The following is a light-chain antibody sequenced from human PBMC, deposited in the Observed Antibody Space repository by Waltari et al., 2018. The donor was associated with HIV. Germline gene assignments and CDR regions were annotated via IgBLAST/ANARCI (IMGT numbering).Light chain of an antibody. CDR1: QSVDSSY. J-gene: IGKJ4*01. V-gene: IGKV3-20*01. CDR3: QQYNSSPFT. CDR2: GAS. Sequence: FVFTQSPGTLSLSPGERAPLSCRASQSVDSSYLACYQQQPGQAPRLLIYGASSRATGIPDRFTGSGSGTDFTLSISRLDPEDFALYYCQQYNSSPFTFGGGTRVEIK.